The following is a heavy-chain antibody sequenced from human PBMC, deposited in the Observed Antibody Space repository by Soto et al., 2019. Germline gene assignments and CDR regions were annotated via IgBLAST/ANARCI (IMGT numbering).Heavy chain of an antibody. CDR3: ARGLAYDRPITVAEPFDS. J-gene: IGHJ4*02. CDR1: GGSFSGYF. D-gene: IGHD6-19*01. Sequence: QVQLQQWGAGLLKASETLSLTCVVSGGSFSGYFWTWIRQSPGRGLEWIGEISHSGSRNYNHAFQSRVIISVDSSKHHVSLTLSSVTAADSATYFCARGLAYDRPITVAEPFDSWGQGTLVTVSS. V-gene: IGHV4-34*02. CDR2: ISHSGSR.